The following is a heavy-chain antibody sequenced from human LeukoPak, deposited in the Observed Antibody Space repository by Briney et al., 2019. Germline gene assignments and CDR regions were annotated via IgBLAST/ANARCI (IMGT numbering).Heavy chain of an antibody. V-gene: IGHV1-2*02. J-gene: IGHJ2*01. CDR1: GYTFTGYY. Sequence: ASVKVSCKASGYTFTGYYMHWVRQAPGQGLEWMGWINPNSGGTNYAQKFQGRVTMTRDTSISTAYMELSRLRSDDTAVYYCARVGGLRAWYFDLWGRGTLVTVSS. CDR2: INPNSGGT. CDR3: ARVGGLRAWYFDL. D-gene: IGHD4-17*01.